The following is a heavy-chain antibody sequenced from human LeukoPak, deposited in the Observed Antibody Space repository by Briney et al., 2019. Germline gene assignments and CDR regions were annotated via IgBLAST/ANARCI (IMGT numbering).Heavy chain of an antibody. Sequence: ASVKVSCKASGYTFTSYGIGWVRQAPGQGLEWMGWISAYNGNTNYAQKLQGRVTMTTDTSTSTAYMELRSLRSDDTAVYYCASCYSTIPTKRDYYGMDVWGQGTTVTVSS. CDR2: ISAYNGNT. CDR1: GYTFTSYG. D-gene: IGHD5/OR15-5a*01. V-gene: IGHV1-18*01. J-gene: IGHJ6*02. CDR3: ASCYSTIPTKRDYYGMDV.